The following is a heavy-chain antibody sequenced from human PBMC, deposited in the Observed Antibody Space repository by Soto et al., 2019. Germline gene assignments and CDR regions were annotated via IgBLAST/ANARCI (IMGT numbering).Heavy chain of an antibody. D-gene: IGHD6-13*01. J-gene: IGHJ4*02. Sequence: PSETLSLTCTVSGGSISSIIYYWGWIRQPPGKGLEWIGTFYYSGSTYYNPSLESRVTISVDTSKNQFSLKLSSVTAADTAVYYCARRYGSSFDYWGQGTLVTAPQ. CDR2: FYYSGST. CDR3: ARRYGSSFDY. CDR1: GGSISSIIYY. V-gene: IGHV4-39*01.